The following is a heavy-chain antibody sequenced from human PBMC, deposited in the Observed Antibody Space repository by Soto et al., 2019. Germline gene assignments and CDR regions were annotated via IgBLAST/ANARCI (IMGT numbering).Heavy chain of an antibody. V-gene: IGHV1-8*01. J-gene: IGHJ6*03. Sequence: QVPLVQSGAEVKKPGASVKVSCKASGYTFTSYDINWVRQATGQGLEWMGWMNPNSGNTGYAQKFQGRVTMTRNTSISTAYMELSSLRSEDTAVYYCARRTVTTFDYYYYMDVWGKGTTVTVSS. CDR1: GYTFTSYD. CDR2: MNPNSGNT. D-gene: IGHD4-4*01. CDR3: ARRTVTTFDYYYYMDV.